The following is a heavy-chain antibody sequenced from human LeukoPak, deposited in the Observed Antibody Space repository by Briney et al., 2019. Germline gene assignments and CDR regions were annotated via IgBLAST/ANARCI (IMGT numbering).Heavy chain of an antibody. CDR1: GGYIITSDHY. J-gene: IGHJ5*02. CDR3: ARERYYYGGKTWFDP. V-gene: IGHV4-39*07. Sequence: SETLSLTCSVSGGYIITSDHYWGWIRQPPGKGLEWIGSIYYTGSTSTNPFFKSRVTVTVDTSKNQFSLNLTSVTAADTALYYCARERYYYGGKTWFDPWGQGTLVTVSS. CDR2: IYYTGST. D-gene: IGHD4-23*01.